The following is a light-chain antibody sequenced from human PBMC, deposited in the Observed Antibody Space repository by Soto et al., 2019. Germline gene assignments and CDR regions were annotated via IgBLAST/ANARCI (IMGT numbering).Light chain of an antibody. CDR1: QSVSSSY. V-gene: IGKV3-20*01. CDR3: QQYGRSPPFT. J-gene: IGKJ3*01. Sequence: ENVLTQSPGTLSLSPGERATLSCRASQSVSSSYLAWYQQKPGQAPRLLMYGASSRATGIPDRFSGSGSGTDFPLIISRLEPEDFAVYYCQQYGRSPPFTFGPGTKVDIK. CDR2: GAS.